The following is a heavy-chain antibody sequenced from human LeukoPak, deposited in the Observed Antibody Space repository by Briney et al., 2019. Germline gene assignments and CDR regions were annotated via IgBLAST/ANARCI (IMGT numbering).Heavy chain of an antibody. CDR1: GYSSINYW. J-gene: IGHJ4*02. D-gene: IGHD3-16*02. Sequence: PGESLTISCKGSGYSSINYWIGWVRQMPGKGLEWMGIIYPGDSDTRYSPSFEGQVTISADKSISTAYLQWSSLKASDTAMYYCARHRGEMLSSPFDYWGQGILVTVSS. CDR2: IYPGDSDT. CDR3: ARHRGEMLSSPFDY. V-gene: IGHV5-51*01.